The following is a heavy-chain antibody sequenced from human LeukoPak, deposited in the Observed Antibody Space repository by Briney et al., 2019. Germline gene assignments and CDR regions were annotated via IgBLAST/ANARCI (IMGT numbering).Heavy chain of an antibody. Sequence: SETLSLTCTVSGYSISSGYYWGWIRQPPGKGLEGIANIFHTGSSYYHPSLESRLSISVDKSKNQLSLNLNSVTAADTAVYYCARAGTNLGDYDYWGQGTLVTVSS. J-gene: IGHJ4*02. CDR3: ARAGTNLGDYDY. CDR2: IFHTGSS. CDR1: GYSISSGYY. V-gene: IGHV4-38-2*02. D-gene: IGHD4-17*01.